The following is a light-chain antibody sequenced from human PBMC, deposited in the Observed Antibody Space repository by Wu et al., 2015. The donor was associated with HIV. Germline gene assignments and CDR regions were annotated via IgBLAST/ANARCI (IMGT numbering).Light chain of an antibody. Sequence: AIRMTQSPSSLSASRGDSVTLTCRASQDIDTYLAWYQQKPGGAPNLLIYSASTLQSEVPSRFSGTGAQTEFTFTITGLQSEDSATYYCQQYYSSPPTFGQGTKVEIQ. CDR3: QQYYSSPPT. CDR2: SAS. CDR1: QDIDTY. V-gene: IGKV1-8*01. J-gene: IGKJ1*01.